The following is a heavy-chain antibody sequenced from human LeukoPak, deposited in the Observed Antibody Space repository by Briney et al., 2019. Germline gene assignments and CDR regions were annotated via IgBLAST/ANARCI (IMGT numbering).Heavy chain of an antibody. V-gene: IGHV4-59*01. CDR3: ASGVAGTGMDY. CDR2: IYYSGST. D-gene: IGHD6-19*01. Sequence: PETLSLTCTVSGGSISSYYWSWIRQPPGKGLEWIGYIYYSGSTNYNPSLKSRVTISVDTSKNQFSLKLSSVTAADTAVYYCASGVAGTGMDYWGQGTLVTVSS. CDR1: GGSISSYY. J-gene: IGHJ4*02.